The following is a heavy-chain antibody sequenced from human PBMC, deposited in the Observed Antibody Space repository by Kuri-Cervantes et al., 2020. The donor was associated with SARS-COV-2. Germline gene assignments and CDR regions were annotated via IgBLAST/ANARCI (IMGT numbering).Heavy chain of an antibody. CDR2: IIPIFGTA. V-gene: IGHV1-69*05. D-gene: IGHD4-23*01. J-gene: IGHJ3*02. CDR3: ASFYGGNSGDAFDI. CDR1: GGTFSSYA. Sequence: ASVKVSCKASGGTFSSYAISWVRQAPGQGLEWMGGIIPIFGTANYAQRFQGRVTITTDESTSTAYMELSSLRSEDTAVYYCASFYGGNSGDAFDIWDQGTMVTVSS.